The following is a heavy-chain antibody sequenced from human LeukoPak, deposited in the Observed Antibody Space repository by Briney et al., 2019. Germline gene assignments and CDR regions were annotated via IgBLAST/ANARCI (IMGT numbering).Heavy chain of an antibody. CDR1: GYTFTSYG. V-gene: IGHV1-18*01. Sequence: ASVKVSCKASGYTFTSYGISWVRQAPGQGLEWMGWISAYNGNTNYAQKLQGRVTMTTDTSTSTAYMELRSLRSDDTAVYYCARDEQGELLSGYGMDVWGQGTTVTVSS. D-gene: IGHD1-26*01. CDR3: ARDEQGELLSGYGMDV. J-gene: IGHJ6*02. CDR2: ISAYNGNT.